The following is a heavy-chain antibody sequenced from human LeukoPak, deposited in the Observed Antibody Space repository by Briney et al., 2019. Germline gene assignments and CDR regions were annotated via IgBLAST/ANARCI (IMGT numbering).Heavy chain of an antibody. D-gene: IGHD6-19*01. CDR1: GFTFSSYS. J-gene: IGHJ4*02. Sequence: GGSLRLSCAASGFTFSSYSMNWVRQAPGKGLEWVANIKEDGSEKHYVDSVKGRFTISRDNTKNSLYLQMNSLGAEDTAVYYCASGYSSGYWGQGALVTVSS. CDR3: ASGYSSGY. V-gene: IGHV3-7*01. CDR2: IKEDGSEK.